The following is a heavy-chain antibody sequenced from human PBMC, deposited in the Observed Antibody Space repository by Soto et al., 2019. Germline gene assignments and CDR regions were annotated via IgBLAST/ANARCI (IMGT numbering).Heavy chain of an antibody. CDR1: GISLSNAGLG. CDR3: ASTYITSWYWFDP. V-gene: IGHV2-26*04. D-gene: IGHD6-13*01. CDR2: IFSNDEK. Sequence: QVTVKESGPVLVKPTETLTLTCTVSGISLSNAGLGVSWIRQPPGKALEWLAHIFSNDEKSYSTSLKSRLTISKDTSKSQVVLIMTNMDPVDTATYYCASTYITSWYWFDPWGHRTLVTVSS. J-gene: IGHJ5*02.